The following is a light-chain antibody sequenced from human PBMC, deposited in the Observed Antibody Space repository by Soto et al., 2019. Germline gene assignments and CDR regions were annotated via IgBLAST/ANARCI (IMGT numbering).Light chain of an antibody. J-gene: IGLJ2*01. V-gene: IGLV2-8*01. CDR2: EVS. Sequence: QSALTQPPSASGSPGQSVTISCTGTSSDVGAYKYVSWYQQYPGKAPKLMIYEVSKRPSGVPDRFSGSKSGNTASLTVSGLQAEDEADYYCTSYVGGNIGVVGGGTKLTVL. CDR1: SSDVGAYKY. CDR3: TSYVGGNIGV.